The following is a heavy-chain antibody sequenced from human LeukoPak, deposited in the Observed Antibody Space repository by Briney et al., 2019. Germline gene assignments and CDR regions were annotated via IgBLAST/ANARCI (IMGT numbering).Heavy chain of an antibody. V-gene: IGHV1-69*13. CDR2: IIPIFGTA. Sequence: GASVKVSCKASGGTFSSYAISWVRQAPGQGLEWMGGIIPIFGTANYAQKFQGRVTITADETTSTAYMELSSLRSEDTAVYYCASEERGYSYGQNFDYWGQGTLVTVSS. CDR1: GGTFSSYA. J-gene: IGHJ4*02. D-gene: IGHD5-18*01. CDR3: ASEERGYSYGQNFDY.